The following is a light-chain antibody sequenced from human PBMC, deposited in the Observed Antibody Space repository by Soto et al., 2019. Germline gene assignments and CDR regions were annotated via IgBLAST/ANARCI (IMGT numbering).Light chain of an antibody. CDR2: DAS. J-gene: IGKJ2*01. CDR1: PDISNY. CDR3: QQYDNLPPYT. V-gene: IGKV1-33*01. Sequence: DIQMTQSPSSLSASVGDRVTITCQASPDISNYLNWYQQKPGKAPKLLIYDASNLETGVPSRFSGSGSGTDFTFTISSLQHEDIATYYCQQYDNLPPYTFGQGTKLEIK.